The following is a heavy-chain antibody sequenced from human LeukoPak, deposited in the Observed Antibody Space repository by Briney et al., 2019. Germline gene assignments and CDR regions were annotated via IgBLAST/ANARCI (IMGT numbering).Heavy chain of an antibody. J-gene: IGHJ6*03. CDR1: GGSISSYY. CDR3: ARVVDYYDSSGPFYYYYYMDV. V-gene: IGHV4-59*01. Sequence: PSETLSLTCTVSGGSISSYYWSWIRQPPGKGLEWIGYIYYSGSTNYNPSLKSRVTISVDTSKNQFSLKLSSVTAADTAVYYCARVVDYYDSSGPFYYYYYMDVWGKGTTVTISS. CDR2: IYYSGST. D-gene: IGHD3-22*01.